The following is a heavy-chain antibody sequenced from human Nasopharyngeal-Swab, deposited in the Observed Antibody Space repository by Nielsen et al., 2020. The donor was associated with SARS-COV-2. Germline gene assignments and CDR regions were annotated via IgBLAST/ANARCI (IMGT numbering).Heavy chain of an antibody. CDR1: GFSFSTFW. Sequence: GGSLRLSCAASGFSFSTFWMHWVRQVPGEGLVWVSRINTEGRRTNYAESVKGRFTISRDNVKNMLYLQMNNLRPEDTAVYYCARDLGGFGGYWGQGTLATVSS. J-gene: IGHJ4*02. D-gene: IGHD4-23*01. V-gene: IGHV3-74*01. CDR2: INTEGRRT. CDR3: ARDLGGFGGY.